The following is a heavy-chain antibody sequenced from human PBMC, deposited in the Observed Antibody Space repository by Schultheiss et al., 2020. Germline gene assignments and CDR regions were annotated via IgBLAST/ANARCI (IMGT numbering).Heavy chain of an antibody. D-gene: IGHD3-3*01. Sequence: SETLSLTCAVYGGSFSGYYWSWIRQPPGKGLEWIGEINHSGSTNYNPSLKSRVTISVDTSKNQFSLKLSSVTAEDTAVYYCARGGDFWSGYYPPDPWGQGTLVTVSS. V-gene: IGHV4-34*01. J-gene: IGHJ5*02. CDR1: GGSFSGYY. CDR2: INHSGST. CDR3: ARGGDFWSGYYPPDP.